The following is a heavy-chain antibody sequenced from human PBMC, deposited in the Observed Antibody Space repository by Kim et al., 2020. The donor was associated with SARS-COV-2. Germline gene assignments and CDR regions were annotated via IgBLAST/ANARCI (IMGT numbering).Heavy chain of an antibody. CDR3: AKSHIAVARPFDP. Sequence: SEILSLTCNVSGGSIISYSDYWVWIRQPPGKGLEWIGSIFYSGNTYYNPSLKTRVAISVDTSKNQFSLNLSSVTAADTALYYCAKSHIAVARPFDPWGQGILVTVSS. CDR2: IFYSGNT. J-gene: IGHJ5*02. V-gene: IGHV4-39*01. D-gene: IGHD6-19*01. CDR1: GGSIISYSDY.